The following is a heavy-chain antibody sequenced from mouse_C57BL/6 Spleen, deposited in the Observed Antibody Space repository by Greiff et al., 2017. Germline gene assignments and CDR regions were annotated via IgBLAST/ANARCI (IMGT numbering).Heavy chain of an antibody. Sequence: LVESVAELVRPGASVKLSCTASGFNIKNTYMHWVKQRPEQGLEWIGRIDPANGNTKYAPKFQGKATITADTSSNTAYLQLSSLTSEDTAIYYCARPHYGSSYVDWYFDVWGTGTTVTVSS. J-gene: IGHJ1*03. D-gene: IGHD1-1*01. CDR3: ARPHYGSSYVDWYFDV. CDR2: IDPANGNT. CDR1: GFNIKNTY. V-gene: IGHV14-3*01.